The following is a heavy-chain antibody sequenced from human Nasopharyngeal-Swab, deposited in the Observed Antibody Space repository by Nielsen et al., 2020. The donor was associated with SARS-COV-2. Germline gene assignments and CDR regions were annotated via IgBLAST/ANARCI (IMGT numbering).Heavy chain of an antibody. D-gene: IGHD2-2*01. CDR2: ISGSGGST. CDR1: GFTFSSYA. J-gene: IGHJ6*02. Sequence: GESLKISCAASGFTFSSYAMSWVRQAPGKGLEWVSAISGSGGSTYYADSVKGRFTISRDNSKNTLYLQMNSLRAEDTAVYYCAKATVVVPAAMGGYYYYGMDVWGQGTTVTVSS. CDR3: AKATVVVPAAMGGYYYYGMDV. V-gene: IGHV3-23*01.